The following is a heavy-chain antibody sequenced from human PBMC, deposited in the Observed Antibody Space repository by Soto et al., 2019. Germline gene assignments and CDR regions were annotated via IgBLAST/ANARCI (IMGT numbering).Heavy chain of an antibody. J-gene: IGHJ4*02. Sequence: GSVKVSCKASGYTFTSYGIRWVRQAPGQGLEWMGWISAYNGNTNYAQKLQGRVNMTTDTSTSTAYMELRSLRSDDTAVYYCARDRRYSSSYTLDYWGQGTLVTVSS. D-gene: IGHD6-6*01. CDR3: ARDRRYSSSYTLDY. V-gene: IGHV1-18*04. CDR2: ISAYNGNT. CDR1: GYTFTSYG.